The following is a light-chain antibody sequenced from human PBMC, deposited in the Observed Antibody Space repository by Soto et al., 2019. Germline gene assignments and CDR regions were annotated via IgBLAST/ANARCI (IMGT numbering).Light chain of an antibody. J-gene: IGKJ1*01. V-gene: IGKV3-15*01. CDR2: GAS. CDR1: QSVSSN. CDR3: QKYNNWPRT. Sequence: EIVMTQSPATLFVSPGERATLSCRASQSVSSNLAWYQQKPGQATRLLIYGASTRATGIPARFSGSGSGTEFTLTISSLQSEDFAVYYCQKYNNWPRTFGQGTKVDIK.